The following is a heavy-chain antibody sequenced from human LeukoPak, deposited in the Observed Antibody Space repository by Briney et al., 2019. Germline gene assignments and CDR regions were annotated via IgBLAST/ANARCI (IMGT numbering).Heavy chain of an antibody. J-gene: IGHJ6*03. D-gene: IGHD6-13*01. CDR2: INHSGST. CDR3: ARGVEAAAVDYYYYMDV. V-gene: IGHV4-34*01. Sequence: PSETLSLTCAVYGGSFSGYYWSWIRQPPGKGLEWIGEINHSGSTSYNPSLKSRVTISVDTSKNQFSLKLSSVTAADTAVYYCARGVEAAAVDYYYYMDVWGKGTTVTVSS. CDR1: GGSFSGYY.